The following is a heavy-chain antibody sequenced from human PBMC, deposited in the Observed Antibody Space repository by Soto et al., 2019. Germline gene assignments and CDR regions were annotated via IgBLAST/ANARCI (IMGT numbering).Heavy chain of an antibody. D-gene: IGHD5-12*01. CDR3: ARHDIVATTSTYSFDY. J-gene: IGHJ4*02. Sequence: PSETLSLTCTVSGGSISSSSYYWGWIRQPPGKGLEWIGSIYYSGSTYYNPSLKSRVTISVDTSKNQFSLKLSSVTAADTAVYYCARHDIVATTSTYSFDYWGQGTLVTVSS. V-gene: IGHV4-39*01. CDR1: GGSISSSSYY. CDR2: IYYSGST.